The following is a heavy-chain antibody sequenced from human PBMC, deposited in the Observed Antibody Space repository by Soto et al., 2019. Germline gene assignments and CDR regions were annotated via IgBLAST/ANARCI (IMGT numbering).Heavy chain of an antibody. D-gene: IGHD4-17*01. Sequence: QLQLRESGPGLVKPSETLSLTCTVSGGSISGGVGGLYYWSWLRQPPGKGLEWIGYIYDRGSTYYNPSLKSRVTLSVATSKNQFSLRLSSVTAADTALYYCAREVIPLTTDWYFDLWGRGTLVTVSS. CDR3: AREVIPLTTDWYFDL. J-gene: IGHJ2*01. CDR2: IYDRGST. V-gene: IGHV4-30-4*01. CDR1: GGSISGGVGGLYY.